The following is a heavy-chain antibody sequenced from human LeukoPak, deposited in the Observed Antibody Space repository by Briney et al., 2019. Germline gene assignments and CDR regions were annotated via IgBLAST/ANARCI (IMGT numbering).Heavy chain of an antibody. D-gene: IGHD6-13*01. CDR2: ISTGGDT. J-gene: IGHJ4*02. V-gene: IGHV3-66*01. CDR1: GFTVSRDY. Sequence: GGSLRLSCAASGFTVSRDYMNWVRQAPGKGREWVSVISTGGDTYYAESVKGRFTISRDNSKNTLNLQMNSLRGEDTAVYYCARDSEVSSSWSLDYWGQGTLVTVSS. CDR3: ARDSEVSSSWSLDY.